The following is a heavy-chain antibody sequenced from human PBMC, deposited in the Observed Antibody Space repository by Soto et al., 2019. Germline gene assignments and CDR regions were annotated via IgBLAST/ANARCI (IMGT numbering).Heavy chain of an antibody. CDR3: AREMHACFTRYFEP. Sequence: AETLSLTFFFSGGSATSYHWSWIRQFPGKGRELIAYTSYTGSTNYNPSLQSRVTISLDTSKNQLSLKLTSMTEADTAVYCCAREMHACFTRYFEPWGQGTLVNDST. D-gene: IGHD3-16*01. J-gene: IGHJ5*02. CDR2: TSYTGST. V-gene: IGHV4-59*02. CDR1: GGSATSYH.